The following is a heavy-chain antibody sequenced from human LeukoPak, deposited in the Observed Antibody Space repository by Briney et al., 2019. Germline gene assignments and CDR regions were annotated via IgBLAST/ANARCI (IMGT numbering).Heavy chain of an antibody. D-gene: IGHD5-18*01. V-gene: IGHV4-34*01. Sequence: SETLSLTCAVYGGSFIGYYWSWIRQPPGKGLEWIGEINHFGSTNYNPSLKSRVTISIDTSKNQFSLKLSSVTAADTAVYYCPRAPRDTAMLRVNYYYYLDVWGKRTTVTISS. CDR2: INHFGST. J-gene: IGHJ6*03. CDR1: GGSFIGYY. CDR3: PRAPRDTAMLRVNYYYYLDV.